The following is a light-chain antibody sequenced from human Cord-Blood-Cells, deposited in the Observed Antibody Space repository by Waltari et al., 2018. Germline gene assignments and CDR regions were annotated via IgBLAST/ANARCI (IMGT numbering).Light chain of an antibody. Sequence: EIVLTQSPGTLSLSPGERATLSCRASQSVSSSYLAWYQQKPGQAPRLLIYGASSRATGIPDRFSGSGSGTDFTLTISRLEPEDFAVYYCQQYCTGVTFGGGTKVEIK. J-gene: IGKJ4*01. CDR1: QSVSSSY. CDR3: QQYCTGVT. V-gene: IGKV3-20*01. CDR2: GAS.